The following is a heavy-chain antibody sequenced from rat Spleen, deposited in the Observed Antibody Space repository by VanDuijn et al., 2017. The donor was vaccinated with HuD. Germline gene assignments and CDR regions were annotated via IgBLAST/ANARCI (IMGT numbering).Heavy chain of an antibody. D-gene: IGHD3-8*01. CDR2: ISYEGSST. CDR1: GFTFSDYY. Sequence: EVQLVESGGGLVQPGRSLKLSCAASGFTFSDYYMAWVRQAPKKGLEWVASISYEGSSTYYGDSVKGRFTISRDNAKSTLYLQMNSLRSEDTATYYCARRPVPRHYWYFDFWGPGTMVTVSS. J-gene: IGHJ1*01. V-gene: IGHV5-22*01. CDR3: ARRPVPRHYWYFDF.